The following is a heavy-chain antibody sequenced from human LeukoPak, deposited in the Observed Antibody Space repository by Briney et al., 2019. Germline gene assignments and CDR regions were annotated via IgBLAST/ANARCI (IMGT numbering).Heavy chain of an antibody. J-gene: IGHJ5*02. CDR2: INPSGGST. V-gene: IGHV1-46*01. CDR1: GYTFTSYY. D-gene: IGHD2/OR15-2a*01. CDR3: ARSTHRCNWFDP. Sequence: ASVKVSCKASGYTFTSYYMHWVRQAPGQGLAWMGIINPSGGSTSYAQKFQGRVTMTRDTSTSTVYMELSSLRSEDTAVYYCARSTHRCNWFDPWGQGTLVTVSS.